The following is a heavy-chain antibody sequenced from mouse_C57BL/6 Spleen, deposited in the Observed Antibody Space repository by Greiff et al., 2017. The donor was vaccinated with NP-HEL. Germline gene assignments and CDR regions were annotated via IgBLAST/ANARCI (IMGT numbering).Heavy chain of an antibody. D-gene: IGHD1-1*01. V-gene: IGHV1-81*01. CDR3: ARGRITTVVAHDY. CDR1: GYTFTSYG. J-gene: IGHJ2*01. Sequence: LVESGAELARPGASVKLSCKASGYTFTSYGISWVKQRTGQGLEWIGEIYPRSGNTYYNEKFKGKATLTADKSSSTAYMELRSLTSEDSAVYFCARGRITTVVAHDYWGQGTTLTVSS. CDR2: IYPRSGNT.